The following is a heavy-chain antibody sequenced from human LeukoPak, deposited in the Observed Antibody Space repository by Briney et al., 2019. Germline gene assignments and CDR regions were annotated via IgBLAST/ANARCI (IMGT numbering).Heavy chain of an antibody. D-gene: IGHD6-13*01. CDR2: IYYSGST. J-gene: IGHJ4*02. CDR1: GGSISSGDYY. CDR3: AREREIAAAGTIFDY. Sequence: SQTLSLTCTVSGGSISSGDYYWSWIRQPPGKGREWIGYIYYSGSTYYNPSLKSRVTISVDTSKNQFSLKLSSVTAADTAVYYCAREREIAAAGTIFDYWGQGTPVTVSS. V-gene: IGHV4-30-4*08.